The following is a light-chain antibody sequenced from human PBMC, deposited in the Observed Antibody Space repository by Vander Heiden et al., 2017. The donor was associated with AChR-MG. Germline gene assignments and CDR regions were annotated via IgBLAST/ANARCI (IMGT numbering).Light chain of an antibody. CDR3: GTYDHSLSHQV. Sequence: QSVLTQPPSVSAAPGQKVTISCSGTSSNIGNDYVSWYQQLPGTAPKLLIYDSNKRPSGTPDRFSGSTSGTSATLAITGLQTGDEADYYCGTYDHSLSHQVFGGGTKLTVL. CDR1: SSNIGNDY. J-gene: IGLJ3*02. CDR2: DSN. V-gene: IGLV1-51*01.